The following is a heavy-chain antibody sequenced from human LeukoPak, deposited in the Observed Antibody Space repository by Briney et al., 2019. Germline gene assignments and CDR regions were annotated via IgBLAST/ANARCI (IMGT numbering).Heavy chain of an antibody. Sequence: GGSLRLSCAASGFALSSHWMTWVRQVPGRGPEWVANVNRDGSETYYLDSVKGRFTISRDNAKNTLYLQMNSLRAEDTAVYYCARGSGWFYFDYWGQGTLVTVSS. CDR3: ARGSGWFYFDY. V-gene: IGHV3-7*01. CDR2: VNRDGSET. J-gene: IGHJ4*02. CDR1: GFALSSHW. D-gene: IGHD6-19*01.